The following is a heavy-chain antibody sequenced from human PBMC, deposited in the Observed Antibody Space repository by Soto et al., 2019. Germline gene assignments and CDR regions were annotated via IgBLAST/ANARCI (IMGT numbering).Heavy chain of an antibody. CDR1: GGSFSGYY. J-gene: IGHJ4*02. Sequence: QVQLQQWGAGLLKPSETLSLTCAVYGGSFSGYYWSWIRQPPGKGLEWIGEIYHSGSTNYNPYLKSRVTISVDTSKNQFSLKLSSVTAADTAVYYCARGSPYSRYAWWGQGTLVTVSS. CDR2: IYHSGST. CDR3: ARGSPYSRYAW. D-gene: IGHD5-12*01. V-gene: IGHV4-34*01.